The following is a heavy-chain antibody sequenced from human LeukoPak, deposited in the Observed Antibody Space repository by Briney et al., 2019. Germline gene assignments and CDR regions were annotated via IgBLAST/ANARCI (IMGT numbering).Heavy chain of an antibody. J-gene: IGHJ4*02. CDR2: ISSSSSYI. Sequence: PGGSLRLSCAASGFTFSSYSMNWVRQAPGKRLEWVSSISSSSSYIYYADSVKGRFTISRDNAKNSPYLQMNSLRAEDTAVYYCASRTYGSGSYWFDYWGQGTLVTVSS. CDR1: GFTFSSYS. V-gene: IGHV3-21*01. CDR3: ASRTYGSGSYWFDY. D-gene: IGHD3-10*01.